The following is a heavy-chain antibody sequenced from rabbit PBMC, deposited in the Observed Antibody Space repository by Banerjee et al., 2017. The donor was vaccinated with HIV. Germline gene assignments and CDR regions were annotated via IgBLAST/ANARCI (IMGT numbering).Heavy chain of an antibody. V-gene: IGHV1S45*01. CDR2: IYAGSSGSA. CDR1: GIDFSSSYY. CDR3: ARDVPNSGDLDFAL. Sequence: QEQLVESGGGLVKPGGTLTLTCKASGIDFSSSYYMCWVRQAPGKGLEWIGCIYAGSSGSAYYANWAKGRFTISKTSSTTVTLQMTSLTDADTATYFCARDVPNSGDLDFALWGPGTLVTVS. D-gene: IGHD1-1*01. J-gene: IGHJ4*01.